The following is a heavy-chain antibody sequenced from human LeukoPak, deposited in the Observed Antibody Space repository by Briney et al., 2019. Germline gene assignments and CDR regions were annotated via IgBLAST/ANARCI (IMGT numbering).Heavy chain of an antibody. CDR1: GFTFSSYW. CDR3: ARDPVSYYDSSGYSHFDY. Sequence: GGSLRLSCAASGFTFSSYWMSWVRQAPGKGLEWVANIKQDGSEKYYVDSVKGRFTISRDNAKNSLYLQMNSLRAEDTAVYYCARDPVSYYDSSGYSHFDYWGQGTLVTVSS. CDR2: IKQDGSEK. D-gene: IGHD3-22*01. J-gene: IGHJ4*02. V-gene: IGHV3-7*01.